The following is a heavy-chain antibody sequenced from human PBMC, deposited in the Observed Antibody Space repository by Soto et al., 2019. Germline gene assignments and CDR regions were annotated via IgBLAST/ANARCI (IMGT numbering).Heavy chain of an antibody. D-gene: IGHD2-8*01. J-gene: IGHJ6*02. CDR3: ARGFRNGFNV. Sequence: EVQLVESGGGLVKRGGSLRLSCVASGFTFSGYSINWVRQAPGKGLEWVSYISGPSIYIYYADSVKGRFTISRDNAKSAVYLQMNSLRAEDRAVYYCARGFRNGFNVWGQGTTVSVSS. V-gene: IGHV3-21*01. CDR1: GFTFSGYS. CDR2: ISGPSIYI.